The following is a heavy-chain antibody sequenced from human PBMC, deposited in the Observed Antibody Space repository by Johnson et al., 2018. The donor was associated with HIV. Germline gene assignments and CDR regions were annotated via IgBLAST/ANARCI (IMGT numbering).Heavy chain of an antibody. CDR1: GFTFDDYA. Sequence: VQLVESGGGLVQPGRSLRLSCAASGFTFDDYAMHWVRQAPGKGLEWVSGISWNSGTIGYADSVKGRFTISRDNSKNTLYVQMNSLRIEDTAVYYCARDLRDIVVPDAFDIWGQGTMVTVSS. V-gene: IGHV3-9*01. D-gene: IGHD5-12*01. CDR3: ARDLRDIVVPDAFDI. J-gene: IGHJ3*02. CDR2: ISWNSGTI.